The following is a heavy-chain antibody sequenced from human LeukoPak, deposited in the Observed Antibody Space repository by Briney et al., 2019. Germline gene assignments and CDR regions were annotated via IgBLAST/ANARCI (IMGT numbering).Heavy chain of an antibody. Sequence: GGSLRLSCTTSGFTFNNYAMSWVRQTPGKGLDWFSAIGSGGITTYYADSVKGRFTISRDNSKGTLYLQMNSLRVEDTAVYYCAKGSDGYRPYYFDYWGQGTLVAVSS. CDR2: IGSGGITT. CDR3: AKGSDGYRPYYFDY. J-gene: IGHJ4*02. D-gene: IGHD3-16*02. CDR1: GFTFNNYA. V-gene: IGHV3-23*01.